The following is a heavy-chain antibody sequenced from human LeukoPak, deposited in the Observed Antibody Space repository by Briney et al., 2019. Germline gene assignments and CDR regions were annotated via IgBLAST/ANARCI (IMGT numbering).Heavy chain of an antibody. J-gene: IGHJ4*02. D-gene: IGHD3-10*01. Sequence: ASVEVSCKTSGYNFASYTMHWLRQAPGQSPEWMGSINGDNGNTKYSEKFQGRVTFTRDTSASSAYMELSRLRSEDTAVYYCARSSSGTYHYWGQGTLVTVSS. CDR1: GYNFASYT. CDR3: ARSSSGTYHY. CDR2: INGDNGNT. V-gene: IGHV1-3*01.